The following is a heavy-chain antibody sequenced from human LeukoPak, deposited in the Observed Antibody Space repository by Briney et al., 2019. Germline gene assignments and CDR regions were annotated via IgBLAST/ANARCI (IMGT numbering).Heavy chain of an antibody. CDR2: IRHDGSNK. CDR3: AKDFLYYDILTGCRDSDAFDI. CDR1: GFTFSSYG. J-gene: IGHJ3*02. Sequence: GGSLRLSCAASGFTFSSYGMHWVRQAPGKGLEWVAFIRHDGSNKYYADSVKGRFTISRDNSKNTLYLQMNSLRAEDTAVYYCAKDFLYYDILTGCRDSDAFDIWGQGTMVTVSS. D-gene: IGHD3-9*01. V-gene: IGHV3-30*02.